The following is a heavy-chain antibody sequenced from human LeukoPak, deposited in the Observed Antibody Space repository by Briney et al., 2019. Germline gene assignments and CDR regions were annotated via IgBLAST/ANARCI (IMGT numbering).Heavy chain of an antibody. J-gene: IGHJ6*02. CDR3: AREAVEGTYYYYGMDV. CDR1: GGSISSSSYY. CDR2: IYYSGST. V-gene: IGHV4-39*07. Sequence: PSETLSLTCTVSGGSISSSSYYWGWIRQPPGKGLEWIGSIYYSGSTYYNPSLKSRVTISVDTSKNQFSLKLSSVTAADTAVYYCAREAVEGTYYYYGMDVWGQGTTVTVSS. D-gene: IGHD3-10*01.